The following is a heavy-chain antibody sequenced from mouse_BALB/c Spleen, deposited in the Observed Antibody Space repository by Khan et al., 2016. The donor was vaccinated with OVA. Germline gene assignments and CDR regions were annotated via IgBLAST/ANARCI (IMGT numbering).Heavy chain of an antibody. CDR2: ISYSGST. V-gene: IGHV3-2*02. Sequence: EVQLQESGPGLVKPSQSLSLTCTVTGYSVTSDYAWNWIRQFPGKQLEWMGYISYSGSTSYNPSLKSRISITRDTSKNQFFLQLNSVTTEDTATYYCARDGSRYNYAMDYWGQGTSVTVSS. D-gene: IGHD2-3*01. CDR3: ARDGSRYNYAMDY. J-gene: IGHJ4*01. CDR1: GYSVTSDYA.